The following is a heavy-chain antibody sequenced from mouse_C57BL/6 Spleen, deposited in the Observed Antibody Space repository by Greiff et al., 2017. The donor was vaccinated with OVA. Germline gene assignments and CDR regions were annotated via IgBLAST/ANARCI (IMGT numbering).Heavy chain of an antibody. Sequence: QVQLQQPGAGLVMPGATVSLTCTASGYSFTSYWMHWVRQRPGQGLEWLGEIDPADSYTKYNQKFKGKDTLTVDKSYSTAYMQLSSLTSEDSAVYYCARGGSSEYFDVWGTGTTVTVSS. CDR1: GYSFTSYW. CDR3: ARGGSSEYFDV. D-gene: IGHD1-1*01. CDR2: IDPADSYT. V-gene: IGHV1-69*01. J-gene: IGHJ1*03.